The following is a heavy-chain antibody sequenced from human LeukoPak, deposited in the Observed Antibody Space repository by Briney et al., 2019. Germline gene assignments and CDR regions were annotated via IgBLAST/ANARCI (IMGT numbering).Heavy chain of an antibody. CDR2: FNPSGNVA. CDR3: ASRHSDAYYYQFDY. D-gene: IGHD3-22*01. Sequence: ASVKVSCKASGYTSSYFYIHWVRQAPGQGLEWMGIFNPSGNVATYAHEFQGRVTMATDTSTSTFYMDLSSLRSEGTAVYYCASRHSDAYYYQFDYWGQGTLVTVSS. V-gene: IGHV1-46*01. J-gene: IGHJ4*02. CDR1: GYTSSYFY.